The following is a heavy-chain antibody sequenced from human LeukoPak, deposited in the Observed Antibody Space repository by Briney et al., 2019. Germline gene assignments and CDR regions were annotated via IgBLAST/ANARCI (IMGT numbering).Heavy chain of an antibody. CDR2: IYSGGST. J-gene: IGHJ3*02. V-gene: IGHV3-66*01. D-gene: IGHD6-19*01. CDR3: AREAVAGTGDDAFDI. CDR1: GFTVSSNY. Sequence: GGSLRLSCAASGFTVSSNYMSWVRQAPGKGLEWVSVIYSGGSTYYADSVKGRFTISRDNFKNTLYLQMNSLRAEDTAVYYCAREAVAGTGDDAFDIWGQGTMVTVS.